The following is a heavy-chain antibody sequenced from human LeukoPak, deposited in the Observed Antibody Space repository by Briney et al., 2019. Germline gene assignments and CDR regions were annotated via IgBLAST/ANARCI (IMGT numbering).Heavy chain of an antibody. D-gene: IGHD1-1*01. CDR3: ARALRNWNPRPFDY. V-gene: IGHV4-34*01. CDR2: INHSGST. Sequence: PSETLSLTCAVYGGSFSGYYWSWIRQPPGKGLEWIGEINHSGSTNYNPSLKSRVTISVDTSKNQFSLKLSSVTAADTAVYYCARALRNWNPRPFDYRGQGTLVTVSS. CDR1: GGSFSGYY. J-gene: IGHJ4*02.